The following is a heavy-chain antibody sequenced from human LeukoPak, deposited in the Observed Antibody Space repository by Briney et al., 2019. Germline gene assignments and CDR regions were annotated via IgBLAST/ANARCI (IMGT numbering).Heavy chain of an antibody. CDR3: ARVVATRRYYYYYYYMDV. V-gene: IGHV4-34*01. CDR2: INHSGST. D-gene: IGHD4-23*01. J-gene: IGHJ6*03. Sequence: KPSETLSLTCAVYGGSFSGYYWSWIRQPPGKGLEWIGEINHSGSTNYNPSLKSRVTISVDTSKNQFSLKLSSVTAADTAVYYCARVVATRRYYYYYYYMDVWGKGTTVTVSS. CDR1: GGSFSGYY.